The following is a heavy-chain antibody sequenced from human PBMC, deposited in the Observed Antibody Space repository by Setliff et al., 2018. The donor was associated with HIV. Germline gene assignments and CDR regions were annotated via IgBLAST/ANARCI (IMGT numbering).Heavy chain of an antibody. Sequence: SETLSLTCTVSGGSIRSFYWSWIRQPPGKGLEWIGDIFYSGRTNYNPSLKSRVTISLDTSKIQFALKLSSVTAADTAVYYCARDRGRRGQLWLHFDYWGQGTLVTVSS. V-gene: IGHV4-59*12. J-gene: IGHJ4*02. CDR2: IFYSGRT. CDR3: ARDRGRRGQLWLHFDY. CDR1: GGSIRSFY. D-gene: IGHD5-18*01.